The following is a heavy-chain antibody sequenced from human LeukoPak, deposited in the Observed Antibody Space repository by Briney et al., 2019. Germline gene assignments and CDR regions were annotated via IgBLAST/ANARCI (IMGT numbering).Heavy chain of an antibody. D-gene: IGHD3-16*01. CDR3: ARGGGLDV. CDR1: GFTFSNFW. Sequence: GGSLRLSCAASGFTFSNFWMSWVRQAPGKGLEWVASINHNGNVNYYVDSVKGRFTISRDNAKNSLYLQMSNLRAEDTAVYFCARGGGLDVWGQGATVTVSS. CDR2: INHNGNVN. V-gene: IGHV3-7*03. J-gene: IGHJ6*02.